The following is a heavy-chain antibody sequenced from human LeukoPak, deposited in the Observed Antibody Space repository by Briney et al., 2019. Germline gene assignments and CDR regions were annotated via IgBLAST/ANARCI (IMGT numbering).Heavy chain of an antibody. Sequence: PGGSLRLSCSASGFTFSNYALHWVRQAPGKGLEYVSALSSNGDITYYTDSVKGRFTISRDNSKNTLYLQMSSLSAEDTAVYYCVKDKGRDSYNPVFDYWGQGTLVTVSP. CDR1: GFTFSNYA. J-gene: IGHJ4*02. D-gene: IGHD5-24*01. CDR2: LSSNGDIT. V-gene: IGHV3-64D*06. CDR3: VKDKGRDSYNPVFDY.